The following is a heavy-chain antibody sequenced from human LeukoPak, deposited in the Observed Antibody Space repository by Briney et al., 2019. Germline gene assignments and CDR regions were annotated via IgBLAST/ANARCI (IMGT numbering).Heavy chain of an antibody. V-gene: IGHV1-8*01. CDR1: GYTFNSYD. CDR2: MNPNSGNT. J-gene: IGHJ6*02. CDR3: ARGLSESPAPGMDV. Sequence: ASVTLTYKASGYTFNSYDINQPRLPSGPQLQCLGRMNPNSGNTGYAQKFQGSVTMSRNTSISTAYMELSSLRSQDTAVYYCARGLSESPAPGMDVWGQGTTVTVSS.